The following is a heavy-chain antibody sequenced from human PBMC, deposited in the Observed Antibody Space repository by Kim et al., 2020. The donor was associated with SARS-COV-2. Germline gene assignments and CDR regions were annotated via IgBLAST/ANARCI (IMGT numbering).Heavy chain of an antibody. V-gene: IGHV3-23*01. CDR1: GFTFSSYA. Sequence: GGSLRLSCAASGFTFSSYAMSWVRQAPGKGLEWVSAISGSGGSTYYADSVKGRFTISRDNSKNTLYLQMNSLRAEDTAVYYCAKDRFSGGSYSGLRGPDYWGQGTLVTVSS. D-gene: IGHD1-26*01. CDR2: ISGSGGST. J-gene: IGHJ4*02. CDR3: AKDRFSGGSYSGLRGPDY.